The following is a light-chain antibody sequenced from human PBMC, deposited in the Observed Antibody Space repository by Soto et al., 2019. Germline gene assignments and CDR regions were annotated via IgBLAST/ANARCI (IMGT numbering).Light chain of an antibody. Sequence: QSALTQPASVSGSPGQSITISCTGTSSNIGGYNYVSWFQQDPGKAPKLIIYDVTNRPSGVSNRFSGSKSGNTASLTISGLQAEDEADYYCSSYTSGTTVYIFGTGTKLTVL. V-gene: IGLV2-14*01. CDR3: SSYTSGTTVYI. CDR1: SSNIGGYNY. J-gene: IGLJ1*01. CDR2: DVT.